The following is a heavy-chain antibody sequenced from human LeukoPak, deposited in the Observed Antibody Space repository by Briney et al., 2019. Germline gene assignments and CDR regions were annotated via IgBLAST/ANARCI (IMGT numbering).Heavy chain of an antibody. CDR2: IYYSGST. V-gene: IGHV4-39*01. J-gene: IGHJ4*02. Sequence: PSETLSLTRTVSGGSISSSSYYWGWIRQPPGKGLEWIGSIYYSGSTYYNPSLKSRVTISVDTSKNQFSLKLSSVTAADTAVYYCASFVVVIAAYDWGQGTLVTVSS. CDR3: ASFVVVIAAYD. CDR1: GGSISSSSYY. D-gene: IGHD2-15*01.